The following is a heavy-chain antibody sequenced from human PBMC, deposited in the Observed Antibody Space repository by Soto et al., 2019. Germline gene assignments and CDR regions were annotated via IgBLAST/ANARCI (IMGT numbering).Heavy chain of an antibody. CDR1: GYTFTSYA. CDR3: ARDYGGYSYGYPDAFDI. D-gene: IGHD5-18*01. Sequence: QVQLVQSGAEVKKPGASVKVSCKASGYTFTSYAMHWVRQAPGQRLEWMGWINAGNGNTKYSQKFQGRVTITRDTSASTAYMELSSLRSEDTAVYYCARDYGGYSYGYPDAFDIWGQGTMVTVSS. J-gene: IGHJ3*02. CDR2: INAGNGNT. V-gene: IGHV1-3*01.